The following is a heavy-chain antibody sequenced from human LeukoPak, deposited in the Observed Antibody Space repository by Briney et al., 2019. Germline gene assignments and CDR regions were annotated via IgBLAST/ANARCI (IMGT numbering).Heavy chain of an antibody. CDR3: ARVAGWHWFDP. CDR1: GYTFTGNY. Sequence: GASVKVSCKASGYTFTGNYIHWVRQAPGQGREWMGWINPNSGGTDYAQKFQGRVTMTRDTSISTAYMELTRLRSDDPAVYYCARVAGWHWFDPWGQGTLVTVSS. V-gene: IGHV1-2*02. D-gene: IGHD6-19*01. CDR2: INPNSGGT. J-gene: IGHJ5*02.